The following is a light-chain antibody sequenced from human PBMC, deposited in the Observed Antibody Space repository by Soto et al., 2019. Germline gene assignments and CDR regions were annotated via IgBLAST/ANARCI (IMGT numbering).Light chain of an antibody. CDR1: QSINKY. Sequence: DIQMTQSPSSLSASVGDRVTITCRASQSINKYLNWYQQKPGKAPKLLIFAASDLQSGVPSRFSGSGSGTDFTLTISSLQPEDFATYYCQQSYSIPITFGGGTKVEIK. V-gene: IGKV1-39*01. J-gene: IGKJ4*01. CDR3: QQSYSIPIT. CDR2: AAS.